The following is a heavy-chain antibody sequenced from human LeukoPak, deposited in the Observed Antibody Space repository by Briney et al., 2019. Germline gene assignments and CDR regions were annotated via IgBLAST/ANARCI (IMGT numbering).Heavy chain of an antibody. CDR2: ISSSGSI. V-gene: IGHV3-11*04. CDR1: GFTFSDNY. Sequence: GGSLRLSCAASGFTFSDNYMSWIRQAPGKGLEWVSYISSSGSIYYADSVKGRFTISRDNAKNSLYLQMNSLRAEDTAVYYCANVGRGWYLGYWGQGTLVTVSS. D-gene: IGHD6-19*01. J-gene: IGHJ4*02. CDR3: ANVGRGWYLGY.